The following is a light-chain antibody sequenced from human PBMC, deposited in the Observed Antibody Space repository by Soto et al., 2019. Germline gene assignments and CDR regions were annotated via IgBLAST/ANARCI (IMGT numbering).Light chain of an antibody. Sequence: QSVLTQPRSVSGSPGQSVTISCTGTSSDVGGYNYVSWYQQYSGKAPKVMIYDVSKRPSGVPDRFSGSKSGNTASLTISGLQAEDEADYYCCSYAASNTFVFVTGTKLTVL. V-gene: IGLV2-11*01. CDR1: SSDVGGYNY. CDR3: CSYAASNTFV. CDR2: DVS. J-gene: IGLJ1*01.